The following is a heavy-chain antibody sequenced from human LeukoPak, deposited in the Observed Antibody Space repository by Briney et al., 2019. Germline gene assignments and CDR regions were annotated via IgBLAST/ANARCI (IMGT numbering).Heavy chain of an antibody. V-gene: IGHV4-59*08. J-gene: IGHJ5*02. CDR3: ARHGGHVWIQLWPPDWFDP. CDR1: GGSISSYY. CDR2: IYYSGST. D-gene: IGHD5-18*01. Sequence: SETLSLTCTVSGGSISSYYWSWVRQPPGKGLEWIGYIYYSGSTNYNPSLKSRVTISVGTSENQFSLKLSSVPAADTAVYYCARHGGHVWIQLWPPDWFDPWGQGTLVTVSS.